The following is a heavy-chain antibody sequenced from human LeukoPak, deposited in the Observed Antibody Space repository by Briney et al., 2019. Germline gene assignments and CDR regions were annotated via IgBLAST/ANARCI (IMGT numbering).Heavy chain of an antibody. J-gene: IGHJ4*02. CDR1: LYTFTRYY. CDR2: INPSGGST. D-gene: IGHD2-15*01. CDR3: AMVYWSGGTCYSYDY. V-gene: IGHV1-46*01. Sequence: GASVTVSFKGPLYTFTRYYIHWVRQAPGQGLEWMGIINPSGGSTSYAQKFQGRVTMTRDTSTSTVYMELNSLRSEDTAVYYCAMVYWSGGTCYSYDYWGQGTLVTVSS.